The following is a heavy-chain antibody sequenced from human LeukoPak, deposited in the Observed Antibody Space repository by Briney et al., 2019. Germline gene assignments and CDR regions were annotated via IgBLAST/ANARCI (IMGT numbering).Heavy chain of an antibody. J-gene: IGHJ6*02. V-gene: IGHV4-31*03. CDR3: ARYEGSYGGLYGMDV. CDR1: GGSISSGGYY. Sequence: SQTLSLTCTVSGGSISSGGYYWSWIRQHPGKDLEWLGYIYYSGSTYYNPSLKSRVTISVDTSKNQFSLKLSSVTAADTAVYYCARYEGSYGGLYGMDVWGQGTTVTVSS. CDR2: IYYSGST. D-gene: IGHD4-17*01.